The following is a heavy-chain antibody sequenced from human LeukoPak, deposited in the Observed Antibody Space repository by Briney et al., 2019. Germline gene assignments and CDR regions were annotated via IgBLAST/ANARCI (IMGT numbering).Heavy chain of an antibody. V-gene: IGHV4-59*01. J-gene: IGHJ4*02. CDR2: IYYSGST. CDR1: GGSISSYY. Sequence: SETLSLTCTVSGGSISSYYWSWIRQPPGKGLEWIGYIYYSGSTNYNPPLKSRVTISVDTSKNQFSLKLSSVTAADTAVYYCARSGYSYALKNYFDYWGQGTLVTVSS. D-gene: IGHD5-18*01. CDR3: ARSGYSYALKNYFDY.